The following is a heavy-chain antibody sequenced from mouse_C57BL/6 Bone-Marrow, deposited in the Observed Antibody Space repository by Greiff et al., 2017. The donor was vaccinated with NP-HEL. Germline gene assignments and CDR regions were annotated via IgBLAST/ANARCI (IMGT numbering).Heavy chain of an antibody. Sequence: VKLQQPGAELVKPGASVKLSCKASGYPFTSYWMHWVKQRPGQGLEWIGMIHPNIGSTNYNETFKSKATLTVDKSSSTAYMQLSSLTSEDSAIYYCARGYDYGSSDVAYWGQGTLVTVSA. CDR3: ARGYDYGSSDVAY. J-gene: IGHJ3*01. V-gene: IGHV1-64*01. D-gene: IGHD1-1*01. CDR2: IHPNIGST. CDR1: GYPFTSYW.